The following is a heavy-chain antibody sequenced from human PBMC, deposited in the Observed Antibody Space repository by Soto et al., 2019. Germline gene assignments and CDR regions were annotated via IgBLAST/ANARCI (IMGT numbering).Heavy chain of an antibody. J-gene: IGHJ4*02. Sequence: ASVKVSCKASGYTFTDYYMHWVRQAPGQGLEWMGWINPTSGGTSYAQNFQGRVTITRDTSASTAYMELSSLRSEDTAVYYCARDWLLASSGYDYWGQGTLVTVSS. CDR3: ARDWLLASSGYDY. CDR2: INPTSGGT. V-gene: IGHV1-2*02. D-gene: IGHD3-22*01. CDR1: GYTFTDYY.